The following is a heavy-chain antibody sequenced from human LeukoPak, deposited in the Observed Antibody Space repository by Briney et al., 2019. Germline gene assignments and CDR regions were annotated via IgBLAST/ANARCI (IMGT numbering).Heavy chain of an antibody. V-gene: IGHV1-3*01. CDR2: INPGNGNI. Sequence: ASVKVSCKASGYTFTSNAIHWVRQAPGQRLECMGYINPGNGNIIYSQKFQGRVTITKDTSATTAYMELSSLRSEDTAVYYCARVLESSGHYACCDNWGQGTLVTVSS. J-gene: IGHJ4*02. CDR1: GYTFTSNA. CDR3: ARVLESSGHYACCDN. D-gene: IGHD3-22*01.